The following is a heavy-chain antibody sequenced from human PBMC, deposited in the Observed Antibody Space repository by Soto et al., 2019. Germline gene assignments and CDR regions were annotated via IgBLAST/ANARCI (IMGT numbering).Heavy chain of an antibody. Sequence: GGSLTLSCVGSGFTFGNYAMSWVRQAPGKGLEWVSSITEIDGRTYYADSVKGRFTISRDNPNNTLYLQMNNLRAEDTAIFYCAKDRGAYCSGGICYPASWFDPWGQGTQVTVSS. CDR1: GFTFGNYA. J-gene: IGHJ5*02. D-gene: IGHD2-15*01. CDR3: AKDRGAYCSGGICYPASWFDP. CDR2: ITEIDGRT. V-gene: IGHV3-23*01.